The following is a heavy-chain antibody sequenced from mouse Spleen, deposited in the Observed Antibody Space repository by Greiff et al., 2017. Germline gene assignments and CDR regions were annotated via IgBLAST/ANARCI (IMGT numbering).Heavy chain of an antibody. V-gene: IGHV1-80*01. Sequence: VQLQESGAELVKPGASVKISCKASGYAFSSYWMNWVKQRPGKGLEWIGQIYPGDGDTNYNGKFKGKATLTADKSSSTAYMQLSSLTSEDSAVYFCARIPLYGNYGYWGQGTTLTVSS. D-gene: IGHD2-1*01. CDR1: GYAFSSYW. J-gene: IGHJ2*01. CDR3: ARIPLYGNYGY. CDR2: IYPGDGDT.